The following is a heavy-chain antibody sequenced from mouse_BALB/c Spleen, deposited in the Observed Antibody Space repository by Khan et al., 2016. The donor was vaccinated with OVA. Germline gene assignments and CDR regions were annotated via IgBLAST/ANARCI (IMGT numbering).Heavy chain of an antibody. CDR2: IIYTGYT. D-gene: IGHD2-12*01. CDR3: ARSTYSYAFVY. J-gene: IGHJ3*01. Sequence: EVQLQESGPSLVKPSQTLSLTCSVTGSSITSGYWNWIRKFPGNKLEYMGYIIYTGYTYYNPSLQSRISITRHTSKNQYYLQLNSVTDEDTATYYCARSTYSYAFVYWGQGTLVTVSA. V-gene: IGHV3-8*02. CDR1: GSSITSGY.